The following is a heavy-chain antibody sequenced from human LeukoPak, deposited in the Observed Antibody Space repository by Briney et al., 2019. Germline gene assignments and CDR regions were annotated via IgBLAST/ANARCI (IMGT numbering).Heavy chain of an antibody. V-gene: IGHV1-24*01. CDR2: FDPEDGET. D-gene: IGHD3-3*02. CDR3: ASHRISPYYFDY. J-gene: IGHJ4*02. Sequence: ASVKVSCKVSGYTLTELSMHWVRQAPGKGLEWMGGFDPEDGETIYAQKFQGRVTMTEDTSTDTAYMELSSLRSEDTAVYYCASHRISPYYFDYWGQGTLVTVSS. CDR1: GYTLTELS.